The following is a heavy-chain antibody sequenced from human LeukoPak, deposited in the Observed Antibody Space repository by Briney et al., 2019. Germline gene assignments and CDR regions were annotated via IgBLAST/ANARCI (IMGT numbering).Heavy chain of an antibody. Sequence: SETLSLTCGVSGGSFNKYYWARIRQPPGKGLEWIGEINRSGDTNYDPSLNSRVTISVDTSMNQFSLKLSSVTAADTAVYFCARSGVTTVLYLDWGQGTLVTVSS. V-gene: IGHV4-34*01. CDR3: ARSGVTTVLYLD. J-gene: IGHJ4*02. D-gene: IGHD4-11*01. CDR1: GGSFNKYY. CDR2: INRSGDT.